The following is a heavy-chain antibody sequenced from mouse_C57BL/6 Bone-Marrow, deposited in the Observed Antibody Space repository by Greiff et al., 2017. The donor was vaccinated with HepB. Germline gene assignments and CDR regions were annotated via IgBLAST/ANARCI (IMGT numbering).Heavy chain of an antibody. V-gene: IGHV1-55*01. CDR3: ETIYYYGRSPFDY. CDR1: GYTFTSYW. CDR2: IYPGSGST. D-gene: IGHD1-1*01. J-gene: IGHJ2*01. Sequence: QVQLKQPGAELVKPGASVKMSCKASGYTFTSYWITWVKQRPGQGLEWIGDIYPGSGSTNYNEKFKSKATLTVDTSSSTAYMQLSSLTSEDSAVYFCETIYYYGRSPFDYWGQGTTLTVSS.